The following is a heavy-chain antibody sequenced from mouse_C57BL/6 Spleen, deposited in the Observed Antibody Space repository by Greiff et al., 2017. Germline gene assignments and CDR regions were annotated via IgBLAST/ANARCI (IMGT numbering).Heavy chain of an antibody. D-gene: IGHD1-1*01. Sequence: EVQLQQSGPELVKPGASVKISCKASGYSFTDYNMNWVKQSTGKSLEWIGVINPNDGTTSYNQKFKGKATLTVDQSSSTAYMQLNSLTSEDYAVYYCARTDYYGYYYAMDYWGQGTSVTVSS. V-gene: IGHV1-39*01. CDR1: GYSFTDYN. CDR2: INPNDGTT. J-gene: IGHJ4*01. CDR3: ARTDYYGYYYAMDY.